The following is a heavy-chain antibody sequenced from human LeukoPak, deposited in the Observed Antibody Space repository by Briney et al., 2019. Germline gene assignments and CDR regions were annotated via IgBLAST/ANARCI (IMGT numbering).Heavy chain of an antibody. J-gene: IGHJ4*02. Sequence: GGSLRLSCAASGFTFSSYGMHWVRQAPGKGLEWVAVISYDGSNKYYADSVKGRFTISRDNSKNSLYPQMNSLRAEDTAVYYCAKFISNFDYWGQGTLVTVSS. CDR1: GFTFSSYG. CDR3: AKFISNFDY. V-gene: IGHV3-30*18. D-gene: IGHD3-10*01. CDR2: ISYDGSNK.